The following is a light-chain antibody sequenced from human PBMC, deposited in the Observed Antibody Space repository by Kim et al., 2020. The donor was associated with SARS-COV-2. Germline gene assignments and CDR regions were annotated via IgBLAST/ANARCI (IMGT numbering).Light chain of an antibody. CDR3: QVWDSGSAHPWV. CDR1: NSGSKS. J-gene: IGLJ3*02. CDR2: YDS. V-gene: IGLV3-21*04. Sequence: PGKTARITCGGNNSGSKSVHWYQRKPGQAPVLVIYYDSDRPSGIPERFSGSNSGNTATLTISRVEAGDEADYYCQVWDSGSAHPWVFGGGTQLTVL.